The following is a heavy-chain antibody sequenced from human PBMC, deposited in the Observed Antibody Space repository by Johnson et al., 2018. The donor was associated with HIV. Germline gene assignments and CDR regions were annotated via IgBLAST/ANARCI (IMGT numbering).Heavy chain of an antibody. Sequence: VQLVESGGGLVQPGRSLRLSCAASGFTFDDYAMHWVRQAPGKGLEWVGRIKSKTDGGTTDYAAPVKGRFTISRDDSKNMLYLQMNSLKTEDTAVYYCTTPGYDTEDAFDIWGQGTMVTVSS. J-gene: IGHJ3*02. CDR1: GFTFDDYA. CDR3: TTPGYDTEDAFDI. CDR2: IKSKTDGGTT. V-gene: IGHV3-15*01. D-gene: IGHD3-9*01.